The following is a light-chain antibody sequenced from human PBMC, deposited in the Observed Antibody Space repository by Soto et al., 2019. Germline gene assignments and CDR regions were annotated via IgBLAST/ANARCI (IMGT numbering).Light chain of an antibody. V-gene: IGKV3-15*01. J-gene: IGKJ1*01. CDR1: QSVSGN. CDR2: GAS. Sequence: EIVMTQSPATLSVSPGERATLSCRASQSVSGNLAWYQQKPGQPPRLLVYGASARATGIPARFSGSGSGTEFTLTISSLQSEDFAVYYCQQYNDWPKTFGQGTKVDI. CDR3: QQYNDWPKT.